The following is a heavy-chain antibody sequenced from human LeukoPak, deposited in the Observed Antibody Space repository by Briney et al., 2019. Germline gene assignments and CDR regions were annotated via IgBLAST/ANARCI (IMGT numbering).Heavy chain of an antibody. V-gene: IGHV3-7*03. CDR3: ARSTPYGTTWYGRSDY. Sequence: GGSLRLSCAASGFPFSSYSMTWVRQAPGKGLEWVANIKPDGTTKFYVDSVKGRFTISRDNALNSLYLQMNSLRAEDTAIYYCARSTPYGTTWYGRSDYWGQGTLVTVSS. J-gene: IGHJ4*02. D-gene: IGHD6-13*01. CDR1: GFPFSSYS. CDR2: IKPDGTTK.